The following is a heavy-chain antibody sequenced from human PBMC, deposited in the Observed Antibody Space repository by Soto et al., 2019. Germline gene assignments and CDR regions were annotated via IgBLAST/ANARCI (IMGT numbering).Heavy chain of an antibody. D-gene: IGHD3-10*01. Sequence: SETLSLTCAVSGGSISSGGYSWSWLRQPPGKGPEWIGYIYHSGSTYYNPSLKSRVTISVDRSKNQFSLKLSSVTAADTAVYYCARAGLLWFGEPSRWFDPWGQGTLVTVSS. J-gene: IGHJ5*02. V-gene: IGHV4-30-2*01. CDR2: IYHSGST. CDR1: GGSISSGGYS. CDR3: ARAGLLWFGEPSRWFDP.